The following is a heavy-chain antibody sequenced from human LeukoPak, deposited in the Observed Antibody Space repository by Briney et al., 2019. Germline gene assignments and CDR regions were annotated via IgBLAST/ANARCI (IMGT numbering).Heavy chain of an antibody. D-gene: IGHD2-2*01. V-gene: IGHV4-39*07. Sequence: SETLSLTCTVSGGSISSSSYYWGWIRQPPGKGLEWIGSLYYSGNTYYNPSLKSRVTISVDTSKNQFSLKMSSVTAADTAVYYCATEHSYCSSTSCHYYFDYWGQGTLVTVSS. CDR3: ATEHSYCSSTSCHYYFDY. CDR2: LYYSGNT. J-gene: IGHJ4*02. CDR1: GGSISSSSYY.